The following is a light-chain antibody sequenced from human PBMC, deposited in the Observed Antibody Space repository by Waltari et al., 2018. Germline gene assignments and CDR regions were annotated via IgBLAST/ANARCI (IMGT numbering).Light chain of an antibody. V-gene: IGKV3-11*01. J-gene: IGKJ5*01. Sequence: EVVLTQSPATLSLSPGERATLSCRASRSVSSYLAWYQQKPGQAPRLLIYDASNRATGIPARFSGSGSGIDFTLTISTLEPEDFAVYYCQQRSNWPPITFGQGTRLEIK. CDR2: DAS. CDR1: RSVSSY. CDR3: QQRSNWPPIT.